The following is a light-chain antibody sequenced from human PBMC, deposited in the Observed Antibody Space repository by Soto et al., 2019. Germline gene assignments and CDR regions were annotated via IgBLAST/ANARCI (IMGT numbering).Light chain of an antibody. CDR2: LEGSGSY. V-gene: IGLV4-60*02. J-gene: IGLJ1*01. Sequence: QPVLTRSSSASASLGSSVKLTCTLSSGHSSYIIAWHQQQPGKAPRYLMKLEGSGSYNKGSGVPDRFSGSSSGADRYLTIANLQFEDEADYYCETWDSNTHVFRTGTKLTVL. CDR3: ETWDSNTHV. CDR1: SGHSSYI.